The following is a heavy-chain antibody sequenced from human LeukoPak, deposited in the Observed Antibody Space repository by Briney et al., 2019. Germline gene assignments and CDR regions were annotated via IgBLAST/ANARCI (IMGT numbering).Heavy chain of an antibody. D-gene: IGHD6-13*01. V-gene: IGHV1-69*05. CDR2: IIPIFGTA. J-gene: IGHJ4*02. Sequence: GASVKVSCKASGGTFSSYAISWVRQAPGQGLEWMGGIIPIFGTANYAQKFQGRVTITTDESTSTAYMELSSLRSEDTAVYYCASLGALWEQQRSFDYWGQGTLVTVSS. CDR1: GGTFSSYA. CDR3: ASLGALWEQQRSFDY.